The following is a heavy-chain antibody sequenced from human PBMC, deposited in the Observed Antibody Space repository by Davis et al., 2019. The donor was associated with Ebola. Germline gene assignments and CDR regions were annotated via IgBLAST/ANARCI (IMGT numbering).Heavy chain of an antibody. V-gene: IGHV2-5*08. Sequence: TLSLTCAVSGASINSNNWWSWVRPPPGTALECLGFIFWDDDRRYSPSLKSRLTITKDTSKNQVVLTMTNMDPADTATYYCTRLAYTNGWFYFDSWGQGSLVTVSS. J-gene: IGHJ4*02. CDR1: GASINSNNW. D-gene: IGHD2-8*01. CDR2: IFWDDDR. CDR3: TRLAYTNGWFYFDS.